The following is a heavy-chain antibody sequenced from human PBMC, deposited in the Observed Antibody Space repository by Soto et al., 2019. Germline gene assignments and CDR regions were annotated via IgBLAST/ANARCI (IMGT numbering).Heavy chain of an antibody. CDR1: RYRFTSYW. CDR3: ARHRVRGSPLIDI. Sequence: GESLKISCKGSRYRFTSYWISWVRQMPGKGLEWMGRIDPSDSYTNYSPSFQGHVTISADKSISTAYLQWSSLKASDTAMYYCARHRVRGSPLIDIWGQGTMVTVSS. CDR2: IDPSDSYT. V-gene: IGHV5-10-1*01. J-gene: IGHJ3*02. D-gene: IGHD1-26*01.